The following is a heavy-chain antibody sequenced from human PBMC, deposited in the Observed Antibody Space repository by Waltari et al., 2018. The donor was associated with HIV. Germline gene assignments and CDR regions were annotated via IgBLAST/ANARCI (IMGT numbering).Heavy chain of an antibody. D-gene: IGHD3-10*01. CDR1: GFTFSDYR. J-gene: IGHJ4*02. V-gene: IGHV3-74*01. CDR2: INSDGSST. CDR3: ASPAGKAY. Sequence: EVQLVESGGDLVQPGGSLRLSCAASGFTFSDYRMHWVRQAPGKGLVGVSSINSDGSSTNYADSVKGRFTISRDNAKNTLYLQMNSRRVEDTAVYYCASPAGKAYWGQGSLVTVSS.